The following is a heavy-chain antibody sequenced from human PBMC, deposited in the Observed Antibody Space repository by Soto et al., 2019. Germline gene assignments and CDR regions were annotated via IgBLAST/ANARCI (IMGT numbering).Heavy chain of an antibody. CDR2: INPSSGNT. J-gene: IGHJ6*02. CDR3: AREAILFSGVIVFYGMDV. D-gene: IGHD3-3*01. Sequence: ASVKVSCKASGYSFTRHDINWVRQAPGQGLEWMGWINPSSGNTGYAQRFLGRLTMTTDTSTSTAYMELSGLKSEDTAIYYCAREAILFSGVIVFYGMDVWGQGTTVTVSS. V-gene: IGHV1-8*01. CDR1: GYSFTRHD.